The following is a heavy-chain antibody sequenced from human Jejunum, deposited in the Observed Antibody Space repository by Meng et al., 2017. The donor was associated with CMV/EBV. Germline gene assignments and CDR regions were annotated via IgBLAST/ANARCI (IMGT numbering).Heavy chain of an antibody. Sequence: VELLGAGGVLLPPRGYLILSWSASGFGVRTVYMNWVRQAPGKGLEWVSVIYTDGDTYYADSVKGRFTISRDISNNMLFLQMNRLRAEDTAVYYCVRNGAGDHWGQGTLVTVSS. CDR3: VRNGAGDH. V-gene: IGHV3-53*01. CDR2: IYTDGDT. J-gene: IGHJ4*02. D-gene: IGHD4-17*01. CDR1: GFGVRTVY.